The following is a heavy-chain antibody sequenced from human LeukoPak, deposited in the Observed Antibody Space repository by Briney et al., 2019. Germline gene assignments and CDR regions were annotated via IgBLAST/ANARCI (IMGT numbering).Heavy chain of an antibody. CDR3: ARRGPGIYSYGYLY. J-gene: IGHJ4*02. V-gene: IGHV3-48*03. D-gene: IGHD5-18*01. Sequence: GGSLRLSCAASGFTFSSYEMNWVRQAPGKGLEWVSYISSSGSTIYYADSVKGRFTISRDNAKNSLYLQMNSLRAEDTAVYYCARRGPGIYSYGYLYWGQGTLVAVSS. CDR1: GFTFSSYE. CDR2: ISSSGSTI.